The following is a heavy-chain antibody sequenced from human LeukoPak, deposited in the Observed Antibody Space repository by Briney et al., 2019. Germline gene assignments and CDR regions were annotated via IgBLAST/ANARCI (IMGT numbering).Heavy chain of an antibody. Sequence: SETLSLTCAVYGGSFSGCYWSWIRQPPGKGLEWIGEINHSGSTNYNPSLKSRVTISVDTSKNQFSLKLSSVTAADTAVYYCARERIQLWYYFDYWGQGTLVTVSS. D-gene: IGHD5-18*01. CDR2: INHSGST. CDR1: GGSFSGCY. CDR3: ARERIQLWYYFDY. V-gene: IGHV4-34*01. J-gene: IGHJ4*02.